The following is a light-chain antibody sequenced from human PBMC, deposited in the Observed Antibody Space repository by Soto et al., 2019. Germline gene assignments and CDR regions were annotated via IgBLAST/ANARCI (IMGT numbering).Light chain of an antibody. CDR1: SSDVGGYNY. CDR2: EVT. J-gene: IGLJ1*01. Sequence: QSVLTQPASVSGSPGQSITISCTGTSSDVGGYNYVSGYQHHPGKAPKLIIYEVTDRPSGVSNRFSGSKSGNTAALTISGLQAEDEAEYYCSSYTNINTRACVFGTGTKVTVL. V-gene: IGLV2-14*01. CDR3: SSYTNINTRACV.